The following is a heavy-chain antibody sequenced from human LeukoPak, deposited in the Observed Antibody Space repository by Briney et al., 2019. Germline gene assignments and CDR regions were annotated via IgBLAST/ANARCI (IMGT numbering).Heavy chain of an antibody. D-gene: IGHD2-2*01. V-gene: IGHV3-11*05. CDR2: ISSSSSYT. CDR3: ARDDCSSTSCLDY. J-gene: IGHJ4*02. CDR1: GFTFSSYA. Sequence: PGGSLRLSCAASGFTFSSYAMSWIRQAPGKGLEWVSYISSSSSYTNYADSVKGRFTISRDNAKNSLYLQMNSLRAEDTAVYYCARDDCSSTSCLDYWGQGTLVTVSS.